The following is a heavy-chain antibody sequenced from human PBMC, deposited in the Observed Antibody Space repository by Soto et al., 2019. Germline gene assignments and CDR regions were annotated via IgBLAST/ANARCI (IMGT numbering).Heavy chain of an antibody. CDR1: GFNFGNYA. CDR2: VGGDASDT. D-gene: IGHD2-21*01. CDR3: AKDFIPRNSIYDPFDI. V-gene: IGHV3-23*01. Sequence: EVQLLESGGGLVQPGGSLEVSCRASGFNFGNYATSWVRQAPGKGPEWVSSVGGDASDTHYADSVRGRFTISRDNSKNTLYLHMNSLRAEDTAIYFCAKDFIPRNSIYDPFDIWGQGTTVSVSS. J-gene: IGHJ3*02.